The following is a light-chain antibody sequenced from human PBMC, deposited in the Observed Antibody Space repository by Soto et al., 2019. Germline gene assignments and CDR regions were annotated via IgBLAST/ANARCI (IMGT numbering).Light chain of an antibody. V-gene: IGLV1-44*01. CDR1: NSNIGSNS. CDR3: AAWDDSLDGRVV. Sequence: QPVLTQPPSASGTPGQRVTISCSGSNSNIGSNSVNWYQQLPGTAPKLLIFGDNQRPSGVPDRFSGSKSGTSASLAISGLQSEDEADYYSAAWDDSLDGRVVFGGGTKLTVL. CDR2: GDN. J-gene: IGLJ2*01.